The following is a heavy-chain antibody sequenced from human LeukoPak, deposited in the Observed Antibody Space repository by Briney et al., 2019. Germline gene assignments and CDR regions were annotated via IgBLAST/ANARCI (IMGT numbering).Heavy chain of an antibody. CDR2: ISGRGVST. CDR3: ATDPATVGITTRDF. Sequence: GGSLRLSCAVSGFTVSSNFMSWVRQAPGKGLEWVSSISGRGVSTNYADFVKGRFTISRDNSKSTLYLQMNSLRAEDTAVYYCATDPATVGITTRDFWGQGTLVTVSS. D-gene: IGHD1-26*01. J-gene: IGHJ4*02. CDR1: GFTVSSNF. V-gene: IGHV3-23*01.